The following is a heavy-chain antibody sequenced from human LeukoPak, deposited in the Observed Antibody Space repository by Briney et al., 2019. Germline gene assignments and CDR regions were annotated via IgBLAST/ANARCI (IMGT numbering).Heavy chain of an antibody. CDR3: ARDRGVEMATITWSYFDY. CDR2: IITIFGTA. J-gene: IGHJ4*02. Sequence: SVKVSCKASGGTFSSYAISWVRQAPGQGLEWMGGIITIFGTANYAQKFQGRVTITTDESTSTAYMELSSLRSEDTAVYYCARDRGVEMATITWSYFDYWGQGTLVTVSS. CDR1: GGTFSSYA. V-gene: IGHV1-69*05. D-gene: IGHD5-24*01.